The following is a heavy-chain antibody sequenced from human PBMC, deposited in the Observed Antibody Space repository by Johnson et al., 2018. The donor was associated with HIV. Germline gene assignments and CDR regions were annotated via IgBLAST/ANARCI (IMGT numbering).Heavy chain of an antibody. CDR3: TTDGRIPVAHHDAFDV. CDR1: GFTFSNAW. CDR2: IKSKTDGGTT. V-gene: IGHV3-15*01. D-gene: IGHD6-19*01. Sequence: VQLVESGGGLVKPGGSLRLSCAASGFTFSNAWMSWVRQAPGRGLEWVGRIKSKTDGGTTDYAAPVKGRFPISRDDSKNTLYLQMNSLKTEDTAVYYCTTDGRIPVAHHDAFDVWGQETMVTVSS. J-gene: IGHJ3*01.